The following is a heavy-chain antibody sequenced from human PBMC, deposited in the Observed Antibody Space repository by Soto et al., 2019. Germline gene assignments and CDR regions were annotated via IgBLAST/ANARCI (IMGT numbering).Heavy chain of an antibody. CDR1: GYTFTDYY. Sequence: ASVKVSCKASGYTFTDYYMQWVRQAPGQGIEWMGWINPNSGATNYAQKXXXXVTXTXDTSMSTADMELSRLTYDDTGVYYCARVGYYDTSGYPDYWGQATLVTVSS. D-gene: IGHD3-22*01. CDR2: INPNSGAT. J-gene: IGHJ4*02. CDR3: ARVGYYDTSGYPDY. V-gene: IGHV1-2*02.